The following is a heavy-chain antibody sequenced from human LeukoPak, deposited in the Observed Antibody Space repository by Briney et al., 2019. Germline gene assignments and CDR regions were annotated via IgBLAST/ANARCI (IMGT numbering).Heavy chain of an antibody. D-gene: IGHD2-15*01. Sequence: GGSLRLSCAASGFTFSSYAMRWVRQAPGKGLEWVSAISGSGGSTYYADSVKGRFTISRDNSKNTLYLQMNSLRAEDTAVYYCAKRRYCSGGSCYSVTYYYYGMDVWGQGTTVTVSS. CDR1: GFTFSSYA. J-gene: IGHJ6*02. CDR2: ISGSGGST. V-gene: IGHV3-23*01. CDR3: AKRRYCSGGSCYSVTYYYYGMDV.